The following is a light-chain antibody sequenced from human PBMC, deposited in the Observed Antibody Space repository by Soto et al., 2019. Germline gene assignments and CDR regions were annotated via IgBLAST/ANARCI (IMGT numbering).Light chain of an antibody. J-gene: IGLJ3*02. V-gene: IGLV1-44*01. CDR2: KND. CDR3: ASWDDTQDGDWV. Sequence: QSVLIQPPSESGTPGQRVTISCSGSSSNIGRNIVNWYQQLPGTAPKLLIYKNDERPSGVPDRFSGSKSGTSASLAISGLQSEDEADYYCASWDDTQDGDWVFGGGTKLTVL. CDR1: SSNIGRNI.